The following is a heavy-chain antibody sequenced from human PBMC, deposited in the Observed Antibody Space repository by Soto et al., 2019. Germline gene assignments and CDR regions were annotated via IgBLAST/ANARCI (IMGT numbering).Heavy chain of an antibody. Sequence: SETLSLTCTVSGDSISTFYWSWIRQPPGKGLEWIGYIHYSGSTNYNPPLKSQVIISVDTSKNQFSLKLSSVTAADPAVYFCARVRSNLFDYWGQGXLVTVSS. V-gene: IGHV4-59*01. J-gene: IGHJ4*02. CDR2: IHYSGST. CDR3: ARVRSNLFDY. CDR1: GDSISTFY. D-gene: IGHD3-3*01.